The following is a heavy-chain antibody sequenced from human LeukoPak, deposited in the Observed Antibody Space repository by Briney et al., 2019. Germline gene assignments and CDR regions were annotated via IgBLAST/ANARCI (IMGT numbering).Heavy chain of an antibody. CDR3: ARLWLGYYFDY. CDR1: GGSISSYY. D-gene: IGHD6-19*01. J-gene: IGHJ4*02. Sequence: PSETLSLTCTVSGGSISSYYWSWIRQPPGKGLEWIGYIHTSGSSNYNPSLKSRVTISVDTSKNQFSLKLSSVTAADTAVYYCARLWLGYYFDYWGQGTLVTVSS. CDR2: IHTSGSS. V-gene: IGHV4-4*09.